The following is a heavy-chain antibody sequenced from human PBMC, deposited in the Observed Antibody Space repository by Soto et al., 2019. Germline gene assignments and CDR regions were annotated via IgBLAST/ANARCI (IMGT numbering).Heavy chain of an antibody. D-gene: IGHD4-17*01. V-gene: IGHV3-30-3*01. CDR2: ISYDGSNK. Sequence: QVQLVESGGGVVQPGRSLRLSCAASGFTFSSYAMHWVRQAPGKGLEWVAVISYDGSNKYYADSVKGRFTISRDNSKNTLYLQMNSLRAEDTAVYYCARVKDGDYYYYGMDVWGQGTTVTVSS. CDR1: GFTFSSYA. J-gene: IGHJ6*02. CDR3: ARVKDGDYYYYGMDV.